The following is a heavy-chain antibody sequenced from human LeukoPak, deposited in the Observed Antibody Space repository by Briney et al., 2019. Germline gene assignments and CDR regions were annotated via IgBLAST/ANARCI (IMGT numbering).Heavy chain of an antibody. V-gene: IGHV3-23*01. CDR2: ISGSGSNT. CDR3: AKRDPRPFAFDI. Sequence: GGSLRLSCAAPGFTFDNYAMSWVRQTPGKGLEWVSLISGSGSNTYYADSVKGRFTISRDNSKSTLYLQMNSLRVEDTAVYYCAKRDPRPFAFDIWGQGTMVAVSS. CDR1: GFTFDNYA. J-gene: IGHJ3*02.